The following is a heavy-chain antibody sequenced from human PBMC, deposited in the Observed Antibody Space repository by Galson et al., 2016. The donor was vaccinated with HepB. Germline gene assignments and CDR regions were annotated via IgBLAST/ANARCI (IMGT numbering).Heavy chain of an antibody. Sequence: LSLTCSVSGGSISSRTYYWVWIRQPPGKGLEWIGSIYYSGNTFYNPSLKSRVTMSVDTSKNQFSLKLSSVTAADTAVYFCARDYGGNSGDFVSWGQGNLVTVSS. CDR3: ARDYGGNSGDFVS. D-gene: IGHD4-23*01. V-gene: IGHV4-39*07. CDR1: GGSISSRTYY. CDR2: IYYSGNT. J-gene: IGHJ4*02.